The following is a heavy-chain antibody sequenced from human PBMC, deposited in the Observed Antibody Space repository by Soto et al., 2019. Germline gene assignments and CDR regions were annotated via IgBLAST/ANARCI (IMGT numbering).Heavy chain of an antibody. V-gene: IGHV3-48*02. D-gene: IGHD3-16*01. CDR3: ASGGGVTAASNTYYYYGMDV. CDR2: ISSSSSTI. J-gene: IGHJ6*02. Sequence: EVQLVESGGGLVQPGGSLRLSCAASGFTFSSYSMNWVRQAPGKGLEWVSYISSSSSTIYYADSVKGRFTISRDNAKNSLYLQMNSLRDEDTAVYYCASGGGVTAASNTYYYYGMDVWGQGTTVTVSS. CDR1: GFTFSSYS.